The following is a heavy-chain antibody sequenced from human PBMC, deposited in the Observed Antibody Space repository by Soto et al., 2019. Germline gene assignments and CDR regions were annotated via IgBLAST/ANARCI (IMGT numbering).Heavy chain of an antibody. CDR2: ITGSGGSK. Sequence: GGSLRLSCAAAGFTFSSYAMSWVRQAPGKGLEWVAVITGSGGSKYYADSVKGRFTISRDNSKNTLYLQMNSLRAEDTAVYYCARDLGEYYDILTGYFDYWGQGTLVTVSS. J-gene: IGHJ4*02. D-gene: IGHD3-9*01. V-gene: IGHV3-23*01. CDR3: ARDLGEYYDILTGYFDY. CDR1: GFTFSSYA.